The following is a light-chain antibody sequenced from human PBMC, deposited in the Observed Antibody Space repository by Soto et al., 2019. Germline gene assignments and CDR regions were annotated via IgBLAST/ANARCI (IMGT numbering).Light chain of an antibody. Sequence: PMTQYPSSLSASVGDRVTITCRASQSISSYLNWYQQKPGKAPKLLIYAASSLQSGVPSRFSGSGPGTDFTLTISSLQAEDVATYYCQQSYSTPRTFGQGTKVAIK. CDR3: QQSYSTPRT. V-gene: IGKV1-39*01. CDR2: AAS. J-gene: IGKJ1*01. CDR1: QSISSY.